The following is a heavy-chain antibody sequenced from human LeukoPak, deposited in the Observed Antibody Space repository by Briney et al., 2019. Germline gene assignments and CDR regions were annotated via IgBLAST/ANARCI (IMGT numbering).Heavy chain of an antibody. J-gene: IGHJ4*02. D-gene: IGHD6-13*01. CDR3: ARDDRAAAVPFDY. CDR1: GFTFSSYS. CDR2: LSSSSSYI. Sequence: GGSLRLSCAASGFTFSSYSMNWVRQAPGKGLEWVSSLSSSSSYIYYADSVKGRFTISRDNAKNSLYLQMNSLRAEDTAVYYCARDDRAAAVPFDYWGQGTLVTVSS. V-gene: IGHV3-21*01.